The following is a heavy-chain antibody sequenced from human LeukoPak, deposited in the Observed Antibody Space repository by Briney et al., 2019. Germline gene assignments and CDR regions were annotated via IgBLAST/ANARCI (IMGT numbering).Heavy chain of an antibody. V-gene: IGHV3-23*01. CDR3: AKRDPRPFAFDI. CDR2: VSGSGGST. CDR1: GFTFDNYA. J-gene: IGHJ3*02. Sequence: GGSLRLSCAASGFTFDNYAMTWVRQRPGKGLEWVSLVSGSGGSTYYADSVKGRFTISRDNSKNTLYLRMNSLRVDDTAVYFCAKRDPRPFAFDIWGQGTMVTVSS.